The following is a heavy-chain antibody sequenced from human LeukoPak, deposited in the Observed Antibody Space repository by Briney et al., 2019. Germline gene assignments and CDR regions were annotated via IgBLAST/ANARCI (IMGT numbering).Heavy chain of an antibody. CDR3: ARVGDSSSWFSWFEP. V-gene: IGHV4-4*07. D-gene: IGHD6-13*01. CDR1: GGSISSYY. CDR2: IFPGENT. Sequence: SETLSLTCTVSGGSISSYYWSWIRQPAGKGLEWVGRIFPGENTRYSPSLKSRGTMSADTSKNHFSLKLTSVTDADTAVYYCARVGDSSSWFSWFEPWGQGTLVPVSS. J-gene: IGHJ5*02.